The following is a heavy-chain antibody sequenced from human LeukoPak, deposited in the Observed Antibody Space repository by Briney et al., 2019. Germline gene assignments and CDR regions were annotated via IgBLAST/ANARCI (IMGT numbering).Heavy chain of an antibody. CDR1: GYTFNNYG. CDR2: ISAYNGNT. D-gene: IGHD2-15*01. CDR3: ARGPTNNDCSGGSCYEGGWFDP. J-gene: IGHJ5*02. Sequence: ASVKVSCKTSGYTFNNYGISWVRQAPGQGLEWMGWISAYNGNTNYAQKLQGRVTMTTDTSTSTAYMELRSLRSDDTAVYYCARGPTNNDCSGGSCYEGGWFDPWGQGTLVTVSS. V-gene: IGHV1-18*01.